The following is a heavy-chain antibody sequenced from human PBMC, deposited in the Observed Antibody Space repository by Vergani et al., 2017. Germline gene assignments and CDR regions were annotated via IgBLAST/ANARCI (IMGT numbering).Heavy chain of an antibody. CDR1: GFTFSSYA. J-gene: IGHJ3*02. CDR2: ISGSGGST. Sequence: EVQLLESGGGFVQPGGSLRLSCAASGFTFSSYAMSWVRQAPGKGLEWVSAISGSGGSTYYADSVKGRFTISRDNSKNTLYLQMNSLRAEDTAVYYCARWGYCSSTSCYSGAFDIWGQGTMVTVSS. D-gene: IGHD2-2*01. CDR3: ARWGYCSSTSCYSGAFDI. V-gene: IGHV3-23*01.